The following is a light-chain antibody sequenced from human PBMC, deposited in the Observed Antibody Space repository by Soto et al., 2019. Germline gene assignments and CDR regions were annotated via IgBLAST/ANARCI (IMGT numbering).Light chain of an antibody. V-gene: IGLV2-23*03. J-gene: IGLJ3*02. CDR2: EGS. CDR1: SNEFGNYNL. CDR3: CSYAGSSAFV. Sequence: QSALTQPASVSGSPGQSITISCTGTSNEFGNYNLVSWYQQHPDKAPKLILYEGSKRPSGVSNRFSGSKLGNTASLTISGLQAEDEAEYYCCSYAGSSAFVFGGGTKVTVL.